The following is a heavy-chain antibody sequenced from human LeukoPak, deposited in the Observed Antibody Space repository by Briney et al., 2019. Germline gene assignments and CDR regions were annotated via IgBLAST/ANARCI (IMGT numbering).Heavy chain of an antibody. J-gene: IGHJ4*02. Sequence: GGSLRLSCAASGFTVSSNYMSWVRQAPGKGLEWVSVIYSGGSTYYADSVKGRFTISRDNSKNTLYLQMNSLRAEDTAVYYCARPDDYGDYAFAQWGQGTLVTVSS. CDR2: IYSGGST. D-gene: IGHD4-17*01. CDR1: GFTVSSNY. CDR3: ARPDDYGDYAFAQ. V-gene: IGHV3-53*01.